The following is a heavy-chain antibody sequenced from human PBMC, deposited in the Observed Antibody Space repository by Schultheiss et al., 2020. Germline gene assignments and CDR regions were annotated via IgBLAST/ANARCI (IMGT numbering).Heavy chain of an antibody. Sequence: GGSLRLSCAASGFTFDDYAMHWVRQAPGKGLEWVSGISWNSGSIGYADSVKGRFTISRDNAKNSLYLQMNSLRAEDTALYYCAKDMSLIAAAGSLDYYYYGRDVWGQGHTGTVSS. D-gene: IGHD6-13*01. V-gene: IGHV3-9*01. J-gene: IGHJ6*02. CDR2: ISWNSGSI. CDR3: AKDMSLIAAAGSLDYYYYGRDV. CDR1: GFTFDDYA.